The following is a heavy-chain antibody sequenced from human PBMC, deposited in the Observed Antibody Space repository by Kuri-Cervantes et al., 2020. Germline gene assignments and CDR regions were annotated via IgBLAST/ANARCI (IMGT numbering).Heavy chain of an antibody. V-gene: IGHV3-23*01. CDR2: ISGSGGGT. J-gene: IGHJ4*02. CDR1: GFTFSNYA. Sequence: GESLKISCAASGFTFSNYAMSWVRQAPGKGLEWVSIISGSGGGTYYADSVKGRFTISRDISKNTLYLQMNSLRAEDTAVYYCARSLYSGSYYVDYWGQGTLVTVSS. D-gene: IGHD1-26*01. CDR3: ARSLYSGSYYVDY.